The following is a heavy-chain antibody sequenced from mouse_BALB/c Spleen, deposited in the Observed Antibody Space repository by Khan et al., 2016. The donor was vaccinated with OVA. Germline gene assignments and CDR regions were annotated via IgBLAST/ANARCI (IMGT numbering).Heavy chain of an antibody. CDR3: ARTARIKY. J-gene: IGHJ2*01. CDR2: ISYSGST. Sequence: EVKLLESGPGLVKPSQSLSLTCTVTGYSITSGYGWNWIRQFPGNKLEWMGYISYSGSTNYNPSLKSQISITRDTSKNQFFLQLNSVTTEDTATYYCARTARIKYWGQGTTLTVSS. CDR1: GYSITSGYG. V-gene: IGHV3-2*02. D-gene: IGHD1-2*01.